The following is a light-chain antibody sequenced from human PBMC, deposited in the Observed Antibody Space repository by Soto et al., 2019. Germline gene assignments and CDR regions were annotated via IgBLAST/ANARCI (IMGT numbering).Light chain of an antibody. Sequence: EIVLTQSPATLSLSSGERATLSCRASQSVRSNYLAWYQQKPGQAPRLLIYGASSRATGIPDRFGGSGSGTDFTLTISRLETEDFAVYYCQQSASSPLTFGGGTKVEIK. CDR2: GAS. J-gene: IGKJ4*01. CDR1: QSVRSNY. CDR3: QQSASSPLT. V-gene: IGKV3-20*01.